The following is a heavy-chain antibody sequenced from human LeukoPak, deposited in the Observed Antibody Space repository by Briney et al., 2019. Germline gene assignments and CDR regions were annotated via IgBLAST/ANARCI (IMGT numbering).Heavy chain of an antibody. CDR3: ARDTFQPGLIDS. CDR2: INDDSSDI. D-gene: IGHD2-2*01. Sequence: GGSLRLSYAASGVTFSLYAMNWVRQAPGKGLEWVSYINDDSSDIHYAGSVRGRFTISGDDARKTLYLQLSSLRGEDTAVYYCARDTFQPGLIDSWGQGTLVTVSS. CDR1: GVTFSLYA. J-gene: IGHJ4*02. V-gene: IGHV3-21*05.